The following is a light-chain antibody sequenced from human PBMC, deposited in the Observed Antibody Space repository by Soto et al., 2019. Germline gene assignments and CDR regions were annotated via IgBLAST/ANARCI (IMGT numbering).Light chain of an antibody. V-gene: IGLV2-23*01. CDR3: LSYGKV. J-gene: IGLJ1*01. CDR2: EGR. CDR1: NSGVVNYEY. Sequence: QSALSQPASVSGSSGQSITISCTGINSGVVNYEYVSWYQQFPDKAPKLIIYEGRERPSGVSDRFSGSKSDNAASLTISALQTEDEAEYFCLSYGKVFGTGTKLTVL.